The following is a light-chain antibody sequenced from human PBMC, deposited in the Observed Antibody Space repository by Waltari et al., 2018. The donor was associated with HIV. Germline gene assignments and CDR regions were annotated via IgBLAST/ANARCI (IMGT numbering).Light chain of an antibody. CDR3: QQYVDWPRT. CDR2: GAS. CDR1: QSVDAM. Sequence: EIVMTQSPVTLTVPPGERATLSCRASQSVDAMLAWYQQKPGQAPRLLIYGASKRDTGVPVRFSGSGSGTEFTLTISSLQSEDYAVYYCQQYVDWPRTFGQGTKVEVK. V-gene: IGKV3-15*01. J-gene: IGKJ2*01.